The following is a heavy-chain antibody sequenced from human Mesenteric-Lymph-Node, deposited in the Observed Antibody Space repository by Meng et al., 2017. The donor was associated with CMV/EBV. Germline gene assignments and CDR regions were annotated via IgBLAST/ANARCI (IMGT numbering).Heavy chain of an antibody. J-gene: IGHJ5*02. D-gene: IGHD2-2*01. CDR2: IYSGGST. V-gene: IGHV3-53*01. Sequence: GESLKISCAASGFFVSGNYMSWVRQAPGKGLEWVSVIYSGGSTYYADSVKGRFTISRDNSKNTVYLQMNSLRAEDTAVYYCARDPIVVVPAAIRIWFDPWGQGTLVTVSS. CDR3: ARDPIVVVPAAIRIWFDP. CDR1: GFFVSGNY.